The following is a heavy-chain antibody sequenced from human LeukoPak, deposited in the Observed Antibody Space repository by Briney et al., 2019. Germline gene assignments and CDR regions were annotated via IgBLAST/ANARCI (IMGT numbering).Heavy chain of an antibody. CDR2: ISASGGST. CDR3: AKASSYGSMSYDFDY. V-gene: IGHV3-23*01. CDR1: GFTFNDYA. D-gene: IGHD3-10*01. Sequence: GGSLRLSCAASGFTFNDYAMTWVRQAPGKGLEGVSGISASGGSTFYADPVKGRFTVSRDNSQNTLYVQMNSLRAEDTAVYYCAKASSYGSMSYDFDYWGQGTLVTVSS. J-gene: IGHJ4*02.